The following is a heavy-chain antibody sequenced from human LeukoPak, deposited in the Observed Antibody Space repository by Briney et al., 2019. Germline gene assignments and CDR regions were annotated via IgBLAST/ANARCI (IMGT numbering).Heavy chain of an antibody. CDR3: ASRADPYYNDSSGYYHDY. D-gene: IGHD3-22*01. CDR2: ISSSSSYI. J-gene: IGHJ4*02. V-gene: IGHV3-21*01. CDR1: GFTFSSYS. Sequence: GRSLRLSCAASGFTFSSYSMNWVRQAPGKGLEWVSSISSSSSYIYYADSVKGRFTISRDNAKNSLYLQMNSLRAEDTAVYYCASRADPYYNDSSGYYHDYWGQGTLVTVSS.